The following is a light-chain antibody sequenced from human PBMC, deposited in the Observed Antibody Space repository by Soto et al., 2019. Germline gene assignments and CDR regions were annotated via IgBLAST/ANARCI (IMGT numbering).Light chain of an antibody. CDR2: DVS. CDR1: SSDVGGYIY. Sequence: QSALTQPASVSGSPGQSITLSCTGTSSDVGGYIYVSWYQQHPGKAPKLMIYDVSNRPSGVSNRFSGSKSGNTASLTISGLQAEDEADYYCSSYTSSSTVVFGGGTKLTVL. V-gene: IGLV2-14*01. J-gene: IGLJ2*01. CDR3: SSYTSSSTVV.